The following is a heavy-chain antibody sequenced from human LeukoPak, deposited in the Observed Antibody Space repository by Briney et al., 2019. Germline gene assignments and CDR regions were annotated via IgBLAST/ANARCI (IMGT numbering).Heavy chain of an antibody. D-gene: IGHD6-19*01. Sequence: ASVKVSCKVSGYTLTELSMHWVRQAPGKGLEWMGGFDPEDGETIYAQKFQGRVTMTEDTSTDTAYMELSSLRSEDTAVYYCATDIAVAGTYWFDPWGQGTLVTVSS. V-gene: IGHV1-24*01. J-gene: IGHJ5*02. CDR3: ATDIAVAGTYWFDP. CDR1: GYTLTELS. CDR2: FDPEDGET.